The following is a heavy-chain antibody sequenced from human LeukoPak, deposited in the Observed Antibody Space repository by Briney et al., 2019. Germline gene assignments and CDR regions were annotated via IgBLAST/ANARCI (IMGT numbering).Heavy chain of an antibody. Sequence: ASETLSLTCAVYGVSFSGYYWSWIRQPPGKGLEWIGEINHSGSTTSNPSLKSRVTRSVDTSKNQCSLKLSSVTAADTAVYYCARDAGGPTVRQFAYWGQGTLVTVSS. D-gene: IGHD5-24*01. CDR1: GVSFSGYY. CDR3: ARDAGGPTVRQFAY. CDR2: INHSGST. J-gene: IGHJ4*02. V-gene: IGHV4-34*01.